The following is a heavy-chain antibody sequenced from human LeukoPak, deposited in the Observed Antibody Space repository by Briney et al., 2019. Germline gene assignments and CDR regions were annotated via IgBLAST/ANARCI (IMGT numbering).Heavy chain of an antibody. CDR1: GVSFSGYY. J-gene: IGHJ5*02. D-gene: IGHD2/OR15-2a*01. CDR3: ARLSLSGGWFDP. V-gene: IGHV4-34*01. CDR2: INESGST. Sequence: PSETLSLTCAVYGVSFSGYYWSWIRQPPGKGLEWIGEINESGSTYYNPSLKSRITLSVDTSNNHFSLKLTTLTAADTAMYYCARLSLSGGWFDPWGQGALVTVSS.